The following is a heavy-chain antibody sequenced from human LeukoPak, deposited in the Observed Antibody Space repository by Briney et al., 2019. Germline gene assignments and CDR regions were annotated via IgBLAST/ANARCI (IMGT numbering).Heavy chain of an antibody. CDR3: AREDTAMVTFY. CDR1: GGTFSSYA. D-gene: IGHD5-18*01. V-gene: IGHV1-69*01. CDR2: VIPIFGTA. Sequence: ASVKVSCKASGGTFSSYAISWVRQAPGQGLEWMGGVIPIFGTANYAQKFQGRVTITADESTSTAYMELSSLRSEDTAVYYCAREDTAMVTFYWGQGTLVTVSS. J-gene: IGHJ4*02.